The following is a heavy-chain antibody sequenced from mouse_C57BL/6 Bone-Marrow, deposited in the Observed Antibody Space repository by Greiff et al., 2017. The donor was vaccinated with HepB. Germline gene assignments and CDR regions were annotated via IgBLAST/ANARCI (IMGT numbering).Heavy chain of an antibody. CDR1: GYTFTSYW. CDR3: ARYPSTVVARD. Sequence: QVQLQQSGAELVKPGASVKMSCKASGYTFTSYWITWVKQRPGQGLEWIGDIYPGSGSTNYNEKFKSKATLTVDTSSSTAYMQLSSLTSEDSAVYYCARYPSTVVARDWGQGTTLTVSS. D-gene: IGHD1-1*01. V-gene: IGHV1-55*01. CDR2: IYPGSGST. J-gene: IGHJ2*01.